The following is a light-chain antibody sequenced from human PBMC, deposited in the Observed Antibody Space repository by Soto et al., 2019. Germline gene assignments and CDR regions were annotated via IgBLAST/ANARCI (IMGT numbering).Light chain of an antibody. J-gene: IGLJ1*01. Sequence: SVITEPPSLSASAALSITNSPPGTSRYVGGYNYVSWYQQHPGKAPKLMIYDVSNRPSGVSNRFSGSKSGNTASLTISGLQAEDEADYYCSSYTSSSPPVFGTGTKVTVL. CDR2: DVS. V-gene: IGLV2-14*01. CDR1: SRYVGGYNY. CDR3: SSYTSSSPPV.